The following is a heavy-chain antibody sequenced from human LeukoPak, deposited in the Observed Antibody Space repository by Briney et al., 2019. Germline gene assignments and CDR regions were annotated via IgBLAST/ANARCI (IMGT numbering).Heavy chain of an antibody. V-gene: IGHV1-46*01. CDR2: INPSGGST. D-gene: IGHD1-26*01. J-gene: IGHJ6*02. CDR3: ARESLSGSYYYYYGMDV. CDR1: GYTFTSYY. Sequence: GASVKVSCTASGYTFTSYYMHWVRQAPGQGLEWVGIINPSGGSTSYAQKFQGRVTMTRDTSTSTVYMELSSLRSEDTAVYYCARESLSGSYYYYYGMDVWGQGTTVTVSS.